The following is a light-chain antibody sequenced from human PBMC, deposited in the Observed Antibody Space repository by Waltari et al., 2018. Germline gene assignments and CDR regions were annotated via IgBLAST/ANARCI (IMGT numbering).Light chain of an antibody. J-gene: IGKJ5*01. CDR2: DAS. CDR1: QSVSSY. CDR3: QQRSNWIT. V-gene: IGKV3-11*01. Sequence: EIVLTQSPATLSLSPGERATLSCRASQSVSSYLAWYQQKPAQAPRLLIYDASNRATGIPARCSGSGSGTDFTLTISSLEPEDFAVYYCQQRSNWITFGQGTRLEIK.